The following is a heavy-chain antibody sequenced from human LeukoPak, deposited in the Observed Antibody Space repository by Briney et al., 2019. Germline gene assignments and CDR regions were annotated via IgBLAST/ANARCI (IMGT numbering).Heavy chain of an antibody. Sequence: ASVKVSCKASGYIFTNYAIHWVRQAPGQRLEWMGWINAGNGKANYSQKFRGRVTLTRDTSASTAYMELSSLRSEDTAVYYCARGPPNWGFDSWGQGTLVTVSS. V-gene: IGHV1-3*01. D-gene: IGHD7-27*01. CDR3: ARGPPNWGFDS. CDR2: INAGNGKA. J-gene: IGHJ4*02. CDR1: GYIFTNYA.